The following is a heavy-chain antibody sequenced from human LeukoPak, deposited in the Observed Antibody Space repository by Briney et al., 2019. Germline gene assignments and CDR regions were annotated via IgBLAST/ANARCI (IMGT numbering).Heavy chain of an antibody. V-gene: IGHV4-31*03. J-gene: IGHJ4*02. D-gene: IGHD4-23*01. CDR1: GGSISSGGYY. Sequence: SETLSLTCTVSGGSISSGGYYWSWIRQHPGKGLEWIGYIYYSGSTYYNPSLKSRVTISVDTSKNQFSLKLSPVTAADTAVYYCARDLGGGHLFDYWGQGTLVTVSS. CDR2: IYYSGST. CDR3: ARDLGGGHLFDY.